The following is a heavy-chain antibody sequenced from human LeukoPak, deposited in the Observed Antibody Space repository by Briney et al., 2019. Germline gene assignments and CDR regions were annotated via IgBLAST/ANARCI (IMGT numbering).Heavy chain of an antibody. J-gene: IGHJ4*02. D-gene: IGHD6-19*01. CDR1: GSTFSSYS. V-gene: IGHV3-21*01. CDR3: ASSIAVAGTY. CDR2: ISSSSSYI. Sequence: GGSLRLSCAASGSTFSSYSMNWVRQAPGKGLEWVSSISSSSSYIYYADSVKGRFTISRDNAKNSLYLQMNSLRAEDTAVYYCASSIAVAGTYWGQGTLVTVSS.